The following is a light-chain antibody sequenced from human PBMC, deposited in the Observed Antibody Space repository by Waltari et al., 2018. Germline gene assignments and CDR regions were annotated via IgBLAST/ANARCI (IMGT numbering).Light chain of an antibody. Sequence: TASTGVSSSYVAWYQEKPGQAPRLLIDGASSRATGIPDRISGSGSGTDFTLTLSSLEPEDFAVYYCQQHGTSPFTFGQGTKVEIK. CDR1: TGVSSSY. J-gene: IGKJ2*01. CDR2: GAS. V-gene: IGKV3-20*01. CDR3: QQHGTSPFT.